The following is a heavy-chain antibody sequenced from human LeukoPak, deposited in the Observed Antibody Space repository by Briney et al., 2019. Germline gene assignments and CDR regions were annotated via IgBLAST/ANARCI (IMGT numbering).Heavy chain of an antibody. Sequence: QPGGSLRLSCDSSGFAFSKYRINWVRPAPGKVRVWVSFISKAGATRTYVDSVRDRFTISRDNSKNILFLQMNSLKSEDTAMYYCVRASGYLHDFDFWGQGTLVTVSS. CDR1: GFAFSKYR. J-gene: IGHJ4*02. V-gene: IGHV3-74*03. D-gene: IGHD3-3*01. CDR3: VRASGYLHDFDF. CDR2: ISKAGATR.